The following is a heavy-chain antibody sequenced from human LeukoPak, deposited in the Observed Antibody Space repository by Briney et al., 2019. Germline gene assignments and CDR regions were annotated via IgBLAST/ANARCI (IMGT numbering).Heavy chain of an antibody. CDR2: LYTGNRT. D-gene: IGHD4-17*01. CDR3: VRDFSGDFAIRVV. CDR1: GCTVSVNY. V-gene: IGHV3-66*01. Sequence: GGSLRLSCAAPGCTVSVNYMGWVRQAPGKGLEWVSVLYTGNRTYYGDSVKGRFTISRDNSKNTLFLDMNSLRAEDTAVYYCVRDFSGDFAIRVVWGQGTTVTVSS. J-gene: IGHJ6*02.